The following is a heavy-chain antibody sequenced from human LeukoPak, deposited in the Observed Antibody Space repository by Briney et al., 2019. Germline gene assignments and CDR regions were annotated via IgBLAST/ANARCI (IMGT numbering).Heavy chain of an antibody. J-gene: IGHJ6*03. V-gene: IGHV1-2*02. CDR3: ARGDSSRGYYYMDV. D-gene: IGHD2-21*01. CDR2: ISPNSGGT. Sequence: ASVKVSCKASGYTFTGYYMHWVRQAPGQGLEWMGWISPNSGGTDFAQKFQGRVTMTRDTSITTAYMELSRLSSDDTAVYYCARGDSSRGYYYMDVWGKGTTVTVSS. CDR1: GYTFTGYY.